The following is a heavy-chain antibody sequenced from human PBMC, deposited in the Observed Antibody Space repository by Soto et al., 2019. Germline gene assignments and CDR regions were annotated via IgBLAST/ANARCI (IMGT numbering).Heavy chain of an antibody. J-gene: IGHJ4*02. V-gene: IGHV3-23*01. CDR1: GFTFSNYA. CDR3: AKQQMGVIRALDY. D-gene: IGHD1-26*01. CDR2: IRETGNT. Sequence: GGSLRLSCAASGFTFSNYAMSWIRQAPGKGLEWVSTIRETGNTYYADSVRGRFATSRDNSENTLYLQMSSLRAEDTAVYYCAKQQMGVIRALDYWGQGTLVTVST.